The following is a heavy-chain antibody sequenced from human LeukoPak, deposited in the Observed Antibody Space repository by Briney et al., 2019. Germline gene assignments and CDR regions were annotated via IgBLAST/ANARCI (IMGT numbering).Heavy chain of an antibody. V-gene: IGHV4-59*12. Sequence: SETLSLTCTVSGGSISSYYWSWIRQPPGKGLEFIGYMYYSGSTNYNPSLKSRVTISVDKSKNQFSLKLSSVTAADTAVYYCASLITMIVVGYFDYWAREPWSPSPQ. CDR3: ASLITMIVVGYFDY. J-gene: IGHJ4*02. CDR2: MYYSGST. D-gene: IGHD3-22*01. CDR1: GGSISSYY.